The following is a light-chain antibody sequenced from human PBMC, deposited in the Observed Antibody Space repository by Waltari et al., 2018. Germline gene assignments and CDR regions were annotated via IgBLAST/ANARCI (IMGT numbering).Light chain of an antibody. J-gene: IGLJ1*01. CDR3: AAWDDGLSGYV. Sequence: QSVLTQPPSESGTPGQWITISCSGSNSNIGSYSVFWYRQLPGTAPKPLIYRNNERPSGVPDRFSGSKSGTSASLAISGLRSDDEADYYCAAWDDGLSGYVFGTGTKVTVL. CDR1: NSNIGSYS. V-gene: IGLV1-47*01. CDR2: RNN.